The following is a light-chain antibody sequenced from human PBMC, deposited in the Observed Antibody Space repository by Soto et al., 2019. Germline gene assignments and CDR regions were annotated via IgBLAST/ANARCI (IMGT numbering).Light chain of an antibody. CDR3: SSYTSSSHDV. V-gene: IGLV2-14*01. J-gene: IGLJ1*01. CDR1: SSNVGGYNY. CDR2: DVS. Sequence: QSVLTQPASVSGSPGQSITISCTGTSSNVGGYNYVSWYQQHPGKAPKLMIYDVSNRPSGVSNRFSGSKSGNTASLTISGLQAEDEADYYCSSYTSSSHDVFGTGTKLTVL.